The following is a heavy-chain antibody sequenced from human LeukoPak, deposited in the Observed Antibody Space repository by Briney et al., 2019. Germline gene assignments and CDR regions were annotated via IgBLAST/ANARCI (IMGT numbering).Heavy chain of an antibody. CDR2: IKSKTDGGTT. CDR1: GFTFNTFW. CDR3: TRGDYGDHTDLDY. Sequence: GGFLRLSCAASGFTFNTFWMNWVRQAPGKGLEWVGRIKSKTDGGTTDYAAPVKGRFTISRDDSKNMLYLQMNSLKTEDTAVYYCTRGDYGDHTDLDYWGQGTLVTVSS. J-gene: IGHJ4*02. D-gene: IGHD4-17*01. V-gene: IGHV3-15*07.